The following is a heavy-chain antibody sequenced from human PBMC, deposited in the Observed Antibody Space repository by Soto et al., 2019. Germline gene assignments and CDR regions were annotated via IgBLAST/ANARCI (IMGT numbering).Heavy chain of an antibody. V-gene: IGHV4-59*08. CDR3: ASQYCTNGVCPYDAFDI. CDR2: IYYSGST. J-gene: IGHJ3*02. CDR1: GGSISSYY. D-gene: IGHD2-8*01. Sequence: ETLSLTCTVSGGSISSYYWSWIRQPPGKGLEWIGYIYYSGSTNYNPSLKSRVTISVDTSKNQFSLKLSSVTAADTAVYYCASQYCTNGVCPYDAFDIWGQGTMVTVSS.